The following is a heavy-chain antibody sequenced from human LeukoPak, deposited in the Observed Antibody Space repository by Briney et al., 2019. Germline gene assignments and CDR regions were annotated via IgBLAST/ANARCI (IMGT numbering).Heavy chain of an antibody. D-gene: IGHD4/OR15-4a*01. CDR1: GGSISSSSYY. CDR2: IYYSGST. V-gene: IGHV4-39*07. Sequence: SETLSLTCTVSGGSISSSSYYWGWIRQPPGKGLEWIGSIYYSGSTYYNPSLKSRVTISVDTSKNQFSLKLSSVTAAGTAVYYCARGLTSSDWYFDLWGRGTLVTVSS. CDR3: ARGLTSSDWYFDL. J-gene: IGHJ2*01.